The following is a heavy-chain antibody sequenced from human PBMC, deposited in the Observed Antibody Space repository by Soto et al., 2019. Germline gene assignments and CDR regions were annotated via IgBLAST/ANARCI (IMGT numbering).Heavy chain of an antibody. V-gene: IGHV5-51*01. CDR2: IYPGDSDT. CDR3: ARTSYRSSYHYGMDV. J-gene: IGHJ6*02. CDR1: GYSFTSYL. Sequence: GESLKISCKGSGYSFTSYLIGWVRQMPGKGLEWMGIIYPGDSDTRYSPSFQGQVTISADKSISTAYLQWSSLKASDTAMYYCARTSYRSSYHYGMDVWGQGTTVTVSS. D-gene: IGHD6-13*01.